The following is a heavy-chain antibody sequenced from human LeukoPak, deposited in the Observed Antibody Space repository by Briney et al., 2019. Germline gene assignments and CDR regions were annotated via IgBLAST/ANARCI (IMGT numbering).Heavy chain of an antibody. D-gene: IGHD3-22*01. Sequence: SETLSLSCTVSGGSISSYYWTWIRQPPGKGLEWIGNIYHSGSTNNNPTLKSRVTILVDTSKNQFSLKLSSVTAADTAVYYCARCPSYYDSSGYYYYGMDVWGQGTTVTVSS. V-gene: IGHV4-59*08. J-gene: IGHJ6*02. CDR1: GGSISSYY. CDR3: ARCPSYYDSSGYYYYGMDV. CDR2: IYHSGST.